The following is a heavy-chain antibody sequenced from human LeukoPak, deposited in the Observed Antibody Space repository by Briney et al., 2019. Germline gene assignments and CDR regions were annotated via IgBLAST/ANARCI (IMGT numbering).Heavy chain of an antibody. Sequence: GASVKVSCKASGYTFTSYGISWVRQAPGQGLEWMGWISAYNGNTNYAQKLQGRVTMTTDTATSTADMELRGMRYDDTAVYYCARSSGYCSGGICYWSDYYYYYIDYWGKGTTVTVSS. V-gene: IGHV1-18*01. J-gene: IGHJ6*03. CDR1: GYTFTSYG. CDR3: ARSSGYCSGGICYWSDYYYYYIDY. D-gene: IGHD2-15*01. CDR2: ISAYNGNT.